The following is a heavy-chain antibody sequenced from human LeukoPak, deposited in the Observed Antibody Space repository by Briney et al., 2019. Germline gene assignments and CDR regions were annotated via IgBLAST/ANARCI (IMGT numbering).Heavy chain of an antibody. V-gene: IGHV3-11*01. J-gene: IGHJ4*02. CDR1: GFTFRDYY. Sequence: PGGSLRLSCLASGFTFRDYYMSWVRDAPGKGLEWISYMSSRDYLTYYAESVMGRFTISRDKAKNTLYLQMHNLRTNDEAVFFYAGVGIAFTGRFDYWGLGTLVAVSS. CDR3: AGVGIAFTGRFDY. D-gene: IGHD2-8*01. CDR2: MSSRDYLT.